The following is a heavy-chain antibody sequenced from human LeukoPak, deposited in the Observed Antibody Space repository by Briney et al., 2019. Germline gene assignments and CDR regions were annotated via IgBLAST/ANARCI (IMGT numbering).Heavy chain of an antibody. J-gene: IGHJ4*02. CDR3: ATDRLRYCSSTSCRGGFDY. CDR2: IRYDGSNK. Sequence: PGGSLRLSCAASGFTFSSYGMHWVRQAPGKGLEWVAFIRYDGSNKYYADSVKGRFTISRDNSKNTLYLQMNSLRAEDTAVYYCATDRLRYCSSTSCRGGFDYWGQGTLVTVSS. CDR1: GFTFSSYG. D-gene: IGHD2-2*01. V-gene: IGHV3-30*02.